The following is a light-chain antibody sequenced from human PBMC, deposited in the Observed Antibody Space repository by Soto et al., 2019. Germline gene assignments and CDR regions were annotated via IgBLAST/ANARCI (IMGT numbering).Light chain of an antibody. J-gene: IGLJ2*01. Sequence: QSALTQPASVSGSPGQSITISCTGTSSDLGSYNLVSWYQQHPGEAPKLMIYEGTKRPSGISNRFSGSKCGNTASLTISGLQAKDAADYYCCSYADSTPVIFGGGTKLTVL. CDR1: SSDLGSYNL. CDR3: CSYADSTPVI. CDR2: EGT. V-gene: IGLV2-23*03.